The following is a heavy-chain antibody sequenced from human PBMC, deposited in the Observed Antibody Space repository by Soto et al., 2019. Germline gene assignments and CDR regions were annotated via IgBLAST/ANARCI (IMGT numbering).Heavy chain of an antibody. CDR3: TRDQGTYYFDY. J-gene: IGHJ4*02. CDR2: VWPDGSAK. CDR1: GFSFSRYV. Sequence: QVQLVESGGGVVQPGTSLRLSCGASGFSFSRYVMHWVRQAPGKGLEWVALVWPDGSAKFYADAVKGRFSVSRDNSKNTLFPQMDSLRADDTAVYYCTRDQGTYYFDYWGQGTLVTVSS. V-gene: IGHV3-33*01. D-gene: IGHD2-21*01.